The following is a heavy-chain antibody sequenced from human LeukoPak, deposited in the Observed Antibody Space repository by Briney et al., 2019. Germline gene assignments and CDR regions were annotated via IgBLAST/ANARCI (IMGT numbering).Heavy chain of an antibody. CDR1: GFTFSSYG. CDR2: IWYDGSNK. CDR3: AKGRGSSCYHDMDV. Sequence: PGRSLRLSCAAYGFTFSSYGMHWVRQAPGKGLEWVAVIWYDGSNKYYADSVKGRFTISRDNSKNTLYLQMNSLRAEDTAAYYCAKGRGSSCYHDMDVWGQGTTVTVSS. V-gene: IGHV3-33*06. D-gene: IGHD2-15*01. J-gene: IGHJ6*02.